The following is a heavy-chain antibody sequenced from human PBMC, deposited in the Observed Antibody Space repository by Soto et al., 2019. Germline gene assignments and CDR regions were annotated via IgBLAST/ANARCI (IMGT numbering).Heavy chain of an antibody. Sequence: QVQLQESGPGLVKPSQTLSLTCTVSGGSISSGGYSWSWIRQHPGKGLEWIGYIFYSGSTSYNPSLKSRVTISVDTSKNQFSLKVSSVTAADTAVYYCARGVFHWGQGTLVTVSS. CDR1: GGSISSGGYS. CDR2: IFYSGST. CDR3: ARGVFH. J-gene: IGHJ4*02. V-gene: IGHV4-31*03.